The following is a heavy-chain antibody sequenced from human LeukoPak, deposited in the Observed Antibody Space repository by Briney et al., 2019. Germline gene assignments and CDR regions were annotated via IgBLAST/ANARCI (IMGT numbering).Heavy chain of an antibody. CDR3: ARLGRWLQFPYFDY. CDR1: GGSISSYY. V-gene: IGHV4-59*08. Sequence: SETLSLTCTVSGGSISSYYWSWIRQPPGKGLEWIGYIYYSGSTNYNPSLKSRVTISVNTSKNQFSLKLSSVTAADTAVYYCARLGRWLQFPYFDYWGQGTLVTVSS. D-gene: IGHD5-24*01. J-gene: IGHJ4*02. CDR2: IYYSGST.